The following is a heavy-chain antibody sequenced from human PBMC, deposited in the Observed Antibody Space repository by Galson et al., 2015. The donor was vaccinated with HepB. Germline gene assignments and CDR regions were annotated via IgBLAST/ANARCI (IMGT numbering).Heavy chain of an antibody. D-gene: IGHD7-27*01. Sequence: SLRLSCAASGFTCSHSWMHWVRQSPGKGLVWVSRINPDGSSTSYADSVKGRFTISRDNARNTLHLQLNSPTDEDTALYFCVSTNWGAPYYWGQGTLVTVSS. J-gene: IGHJ4*02. CDR2: INPDGSST. V-gene: IGHV3-74*01. CDR3: VSTNWGAPYY. CDR1: GFTCSHSW.